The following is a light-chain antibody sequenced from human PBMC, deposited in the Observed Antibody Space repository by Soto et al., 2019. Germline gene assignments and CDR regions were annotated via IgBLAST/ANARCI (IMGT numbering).Light chain of an antibody. J-gene: IGKJ1*01. Sequence: DIQMTQSPSSLSASVGDRVTVTCRASQSITIYLNWYQQKPGKAPKLLIYAASSLQSGVPSRFSGSGSGTDFTLTISSLQPEDFATYYCQQANSFPRTFGQGTKVDIK. V-gene: IGKV1-12*01. CDR1: QSITIY. CDR3: QQANSFPRT. CDR2: AAS.